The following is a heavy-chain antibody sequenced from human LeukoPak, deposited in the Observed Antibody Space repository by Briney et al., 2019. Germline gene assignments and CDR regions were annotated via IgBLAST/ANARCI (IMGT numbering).Heavy chain of an antibody. CDR3: ARDDRGSYSTNAIDY. CDR1: GITFSDFG. J-gene: IGHJ4*02. V-gene: IGHV3-33*08. D-gene: IGHD1-26*01. CDR2: IWYDGSSQ. Sequence: PGGSLRLSCAASGITFSDFGMHWVRQAPGKGLEWVAVIWYDGSSQYYADTVKGRFTISRDNSNNTLFLQMNSLRAEDTAVYYCARDDRGSYSTNAIDYWGQGTLVTVSS.